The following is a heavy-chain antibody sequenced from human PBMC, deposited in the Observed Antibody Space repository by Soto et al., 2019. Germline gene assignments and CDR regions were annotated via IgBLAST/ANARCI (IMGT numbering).Heavy chain of an antibody. V-gene: IGHV3-30-3*01. J-gene: IGHJ4*02. Sequence: GGSLRLSCAASGFTFSSYAMHWVRQAPGKGLGWVAVISYDGSNKYYADSVKGRFTISRDNSKNTLYLQMNSLRTEDTAVYYCARDRIAVAGYYFDFWGQGTLVTVSS. CDR3: ARDRIAVAGYYFDF. CDR2: ISYDGSNK. CDR1: GFTFSSYA. D-gene: IGHD6-19*01.